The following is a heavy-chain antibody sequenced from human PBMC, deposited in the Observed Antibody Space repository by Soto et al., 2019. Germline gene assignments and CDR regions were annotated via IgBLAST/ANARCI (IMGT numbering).Heavy chain of an antibody. CDR1: GGSISSYY. CDR2: IYYSCGT. Sequence: SETLSLTCTVSGGSISSYYWSWIRQPPGNGLEWIGYIYYSCGTNYNPSLKSRVTISVDTSKDQFSLKLSSVTAADTSVYYCARVGLRFLEWPSGWFDPWGQGTLVTVSS. V-gene: IGHV4-59*01. D-gene: IGHD3-3*01. CDR3: ARVGLRFLEWPSGWFDP. J-gene: IGHJ5*02.